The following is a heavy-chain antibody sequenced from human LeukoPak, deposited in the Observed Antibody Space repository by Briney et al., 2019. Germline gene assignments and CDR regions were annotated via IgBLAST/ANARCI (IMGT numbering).Heavy chain of an antibody. V-gene: IGHV3-74*01. D-gene: IGHD2-15*01. J-gene: IGHJ4*02. CDR2: INSDGSST. CDR3: ARGYIGYCSGGSCYPLGY. CDR1: GFTFSSYW. Sequence: GGSLRLSCAASGFTFSSYWMHWVRQAPGKGLVWVSRINSDGSSTCYADSVKGRFTISRDNAKNTLYLQMNSLRAEDTAVYYCARGYIGYCSGGSCYPLGYWGQGTLVTVSS.